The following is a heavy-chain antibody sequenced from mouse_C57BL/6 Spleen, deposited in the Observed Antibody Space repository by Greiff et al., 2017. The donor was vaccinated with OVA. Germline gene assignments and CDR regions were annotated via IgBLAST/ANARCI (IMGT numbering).Heavy chain of an antibody. D-gene: IGHD2-5*01. CDR2: INPNNGGT. CDR1: GYTFTDYY. J-gene: IGHJ2*01. CDR3: ARDSNYEGGYYFDY. V-gene: IGHV1-26*01. Sequence: VQLQQSGPELVKPGASAKISCKASGYTFTDYYMNWVKQSHGKSLEWIGDINPNNGGTSYNQKFKGKATLTVDKSSSTAYMELRSLTSEDSAVYYCARDSNYEGGYYFDYWGQGTTLTVSS.